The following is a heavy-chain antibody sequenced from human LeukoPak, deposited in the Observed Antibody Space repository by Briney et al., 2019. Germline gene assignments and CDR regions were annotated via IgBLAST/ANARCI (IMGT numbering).Heavy chain of an antibody. J-gene: IGHJ5*01. CDR1: GFPFSSYW. CDR2: INSEGSST. CDR3: ARDPAPQGWFDS. Sequence: GGSLRLSCAASGFPFSSYWMSWVRQAPGKGLVWVSRINSEGSSTTYADSVKGRFTISRDNAKNILYLQMNSLRAEDTAVYHCARDPAPQGWFDSWGQGTLVTVSS. V-gene: IGHV3-74*01.